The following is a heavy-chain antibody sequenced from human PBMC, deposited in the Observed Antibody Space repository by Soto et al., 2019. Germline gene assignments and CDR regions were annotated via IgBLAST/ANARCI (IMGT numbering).Heavy chain of an antibody. CDR3: ARHDILTGYSPPTGGYGMDV. D-gene: IGHD3-9*01. CDR1: GYSFTSYW. J-gene: IGHJ6*02. Sequence: GESLKISCKGSGYSFTSYWISWVRQMPGKGLEWMGRIDPSDSYTNYSPSFQGHVTISADKSISTAYLPWSSLKASDTAMYYCARHDILTGYSPPTGGYGMDVWGQGTTVTVSS. CDR2: IDPSDSYT. V-gene: IGHV5-10-1*01.